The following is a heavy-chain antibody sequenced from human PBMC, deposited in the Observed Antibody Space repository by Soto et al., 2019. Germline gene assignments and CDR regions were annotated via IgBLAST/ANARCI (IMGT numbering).Heavy chain of an antibody. CDR1: GFTFSSYG. D-gene: IGHD6-13*01. J-gene: IGHJ6*02. CDR2: IWYDGSNK. Sequence: GGSLRLSCAASGFTFSSYGMHWVRQAPGKGLEWVAVIWYDGSNKYYADSGKGRFTISRDNSKNTLYLQMNSLRAEDTAVYYCARDLFIAAAVIGYYYGMDVWGQGTTVTVSS. V-gene: IGHV3-33*01. CDR3: ARDLFIAAAVIGYYYGMDV.